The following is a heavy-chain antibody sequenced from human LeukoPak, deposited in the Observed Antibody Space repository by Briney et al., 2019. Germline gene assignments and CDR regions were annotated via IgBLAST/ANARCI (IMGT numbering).Heavy chain of an antibody. D-gene: IGHD6-13*01. V-gene: IGHV3-7*01. CDR2: INGDGSVA. CDR3: ATTADTAAGPY. CDR1: GFSFSTFW. J-gene: IGHJ4*02. Sequence: GGSLRLSCAASGFSFSTFWMTWVRQAPGNGLEWAANINGDGSVAFYGDSVKGRFTISRDNAKNSLYLQMNSLRDEDTGVYYCATTADTAAGPYWGQGALVTVSS.